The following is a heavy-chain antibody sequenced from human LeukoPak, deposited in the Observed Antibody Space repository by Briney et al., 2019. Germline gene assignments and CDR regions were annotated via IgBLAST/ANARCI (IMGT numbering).Heavy chain of an antibody. CDR2: IWYDGSNK. D-gene: IGHD2-21*01. V-gene: IGHV3-33*01. CDR3: AREHSYYGMDV. CDR1: GFTFSSYG. Sequence: PGGSLRLSCAASGFTFSSYGMHWVRQAPGKGLEWVAVIWYDGSNKYYADSVKGRFTISRDNSKNTLYLQMNSLRAEDTAVYYCAREHSYYGMDVWGQGTTVTVSS. J-gene: IGHJ6*02.